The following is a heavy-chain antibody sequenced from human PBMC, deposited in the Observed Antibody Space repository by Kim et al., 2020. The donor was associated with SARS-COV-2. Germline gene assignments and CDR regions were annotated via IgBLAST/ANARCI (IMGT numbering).Heavy chain of an antibody. Sequence: ASVKVSCKASGYTFTSYYMHWVRQAPGQGLEWMGIINPSGGSTSYAQKFQGRVTMTRDTSTSTVYMELSSLRSEDTAVYYCASDGGDYCSGGSCYSAGLIDYWGQGTLVTVSS. CDR1: GYTFTSYY. J-gene: IGHJ4*02. V-gene: IGHV1-46*01. D-gene: IGHD2-15*01. CDR3: ASDGGDYCSGGSCYSAGLIDY. CDR2: INPSGGST.